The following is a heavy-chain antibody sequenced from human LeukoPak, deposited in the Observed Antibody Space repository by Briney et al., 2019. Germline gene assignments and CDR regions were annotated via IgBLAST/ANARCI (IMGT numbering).Heavy chain of an antibody. CDR2: VSHSGNT. CDR3: VREHDWGDFDF. CDR1: GGSVISGSYY. Sequence: PSETLSPTCTVSGGSVISGSYYWSWIRQPPGKGLEWIGYVSHSGNTNYNPSLKSRVTISKDTSKNQFSLNLSSVTAADTAVYYCVREHDWGDFDFWGQGTLVTVSS. V-gene: IGHV4-61*01. D-gene: IGHD3-9*01. J-gene: IGHJ4*02.